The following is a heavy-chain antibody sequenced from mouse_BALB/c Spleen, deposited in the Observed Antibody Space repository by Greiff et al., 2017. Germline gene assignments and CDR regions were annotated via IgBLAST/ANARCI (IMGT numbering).Heavy chain of an antibody. J-gene: IGHJ2*01. Sequence: EVQGVESGGGLVQPGGSRKLSCAASGFTFSSFGMHWVRQAPEKGLEWVAYISSGSSTIYYADTVKGRFTISRDNPKNTLFLQMTSLRSEDTAMYYCARSGTPFDYWGQGTTLTVSS. CDR2: ISSGSSTI. V-gene: IGHV5-17*02. CDR1: GFTFSSFG. D-gene: IGHD3-1*01. CDR3: ARSGTPFDY.